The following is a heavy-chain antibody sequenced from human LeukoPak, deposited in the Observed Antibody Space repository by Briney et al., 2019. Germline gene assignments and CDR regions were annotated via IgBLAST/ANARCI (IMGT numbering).Heavy chain of an antibody. CDR2: IYTSGST. J-gene: IGHJ3*02. CDR3: ARDRTYYYDSSGYADAFDI. V-gene: IGHV4-61*02. D-gene: IGHD3-22*01. CDR1: GGSISSASYY. Sequence: KPSQTLSLTCTVSGGSISSASYYWSWIRQPAGKGLEWIGRIYTSGSTNYNPSLKSRVTISVDTSKNQFSLKLSSVTAADTAVYYCARDRTYYYDSSGYADAFDIWGQGTMVTVSS.